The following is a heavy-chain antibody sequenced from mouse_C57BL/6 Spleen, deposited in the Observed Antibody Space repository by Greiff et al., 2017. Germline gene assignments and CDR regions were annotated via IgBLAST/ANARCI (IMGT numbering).Heavy chain of an antibody. V-gene: IGHV1-55*01. J-gene: IGHJ2*01. D-gene: IGHD1-1*01. CDR1: GYTFTSYW. CDR3: ARDYYGSSYGGYFDY. CDR2: IYPGSGST. Sequence: QLQQPGAELVKPGASVKMSCKASGYTFTSYWITWVKQRPGQGLEWIGDIYPGSGSTNYKEKFKSKATLTVYTSSSTSYMQLSSLTSEDSAVYYCARDYYGSSYGGYFDYWGQGTTLTVSS.